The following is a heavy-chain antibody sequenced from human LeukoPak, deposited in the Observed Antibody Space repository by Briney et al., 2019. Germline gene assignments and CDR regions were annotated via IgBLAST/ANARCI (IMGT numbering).Heavy chain of an antibody. CDR3: ARGIYDYVWGRIDY. CDR1: GGTXSSYA. Sequence: VKVSCKASGGTXSSYAISLVRQAPGQGLEWMGRIIPILGIANYAQKFHGRVTITADKSTSTAYMELSSLRSEDTAVYYCARGIYDYVWGRIDYWGQGTLVTVSS. V-gene: IGHV1-69*04. D-gene: IGHD3-16*01. CDR2: IIPILGIA. J-gene: IGHJ4*02.